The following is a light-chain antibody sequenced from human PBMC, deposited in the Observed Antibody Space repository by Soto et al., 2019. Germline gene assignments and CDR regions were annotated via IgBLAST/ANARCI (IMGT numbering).Light chain of an antibody. CDR3: QQYHDWLT. Sequence: EIVMTQSPAALSVSPGEGATLSCRASQTVDSHLAWYQHKPGQAPRLLIYDASTRATGIPARFSGSRSGTEFTLTISSLQSEDFAVYYCQQYHDWLTFGGGTKVEIK. CDR1: QTVDSH. V-gene: IGKV3-15*01. CDR2: DAS. J-gene: IGKJ4*01.